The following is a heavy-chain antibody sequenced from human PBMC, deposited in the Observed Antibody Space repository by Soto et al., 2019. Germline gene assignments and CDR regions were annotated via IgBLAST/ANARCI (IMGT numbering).Heavy chain of an antibody. D-gene: IGHD3-10*01. V-gene: IGHV4-59*01. CDR1: GGSISSYY. J-gene: IGHJ4*02. CDR3: ARVAGILHFDY. CDR2: IYYSGST. Sequence: SETLSLTCTVSGGSISSYYWCWIRQPPRKGLEWIGYIYYSGSTNYNPSLKSRVTISVDTSKNQFSLKLSSVAAADTDVYYCARVAGILHFDYWGQGTLVTVSS.